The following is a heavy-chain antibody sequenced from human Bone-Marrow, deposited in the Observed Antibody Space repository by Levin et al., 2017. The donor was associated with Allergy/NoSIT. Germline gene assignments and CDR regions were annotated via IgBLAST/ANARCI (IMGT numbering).Heavy chain of an antibody. D-gene: IGHD5-12*01. CDR3: AKVRFSGGGYPNGHLDY. V-gene: IGHV3-23*01. Sequence: PGGSLRLSCAASGFTFSSYAMSWVRRAPGKGLEWVSAISGSGDTTYYADSVKGRFTISRDNSNNMLSLQVNSLRAEDTAVYYCAKVRFSGGGYPNGHLDYWGQGTLVTVSS. J-gene: IGHJ4*02. CDR2: ISGSGDTT. CDR1: GFTFSSYA.